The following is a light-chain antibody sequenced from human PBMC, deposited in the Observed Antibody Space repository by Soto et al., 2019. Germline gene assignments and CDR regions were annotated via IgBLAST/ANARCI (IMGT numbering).Light chain of an antibody. Sequence: IAVTLSPSSLSASVGDRVTITCRASQSISGYLNWYQKKSGQAPRLLMYAASSLQSGVPSRFSGSGSGTDFTLTISSLQPEDSATFYCQPSDSSPCTFRQATKVDI. V-gene: IGKV1-39*01. CDR3: QPSDSSPCT. J-gene: IGKJ1*01. CDR2: AAS. CDR1: QSISGY.